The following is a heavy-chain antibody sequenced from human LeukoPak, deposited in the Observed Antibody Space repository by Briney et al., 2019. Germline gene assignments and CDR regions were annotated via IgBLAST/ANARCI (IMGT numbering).Heavy chain of an antibody. CDR2: ISGSGTTI. CDR3: VSAYGGLLDY. D-gene: IGHD3-16*01. Sequence: GGSLRLSCTASGFTFSSFEMNWVRKAPGKGLEWVSYISGSGTTIYYEDSVRGRFTISRDNAKKSLYLRMNSLRAEDTAIYYCVSAYGGLLDYWGQGNLVTVSS. CDR1: GFTFSSFE. V-gene: IGHV3-48*03. J-gene: IGHJ4*02.